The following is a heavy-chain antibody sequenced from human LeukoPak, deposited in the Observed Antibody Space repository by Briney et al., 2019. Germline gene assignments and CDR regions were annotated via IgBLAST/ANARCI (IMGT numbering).Heavy chain of an antibody. CDR3: ARDPESSSFDL. Sequence: GGALSLSSAASGFSFSTYWMSWVRPTPEKGLEFVANIDQGGSVRNYMDSLKGRCTISRDNAKKSLYLEINSLRADDTAVYYCARDPESSSFDLWGRGALVTVSS. D-gene: IGHD6-13*01. V-gene: IGHV3-7*01. CDR1: GFSFSTYW. J-gene: IGHJ4*02. CDR2: IDQGGSVR.